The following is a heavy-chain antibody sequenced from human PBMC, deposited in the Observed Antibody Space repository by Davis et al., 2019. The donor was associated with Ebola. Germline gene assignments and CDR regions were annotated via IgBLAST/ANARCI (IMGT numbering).Heavy chain of an antibody. CDR2: ISSSSSTI. CDR1: GFTFTRYS. CDR3: ARDGVNSYDSSGYYYDY. V-gene: IGHV3-48*02. D-gene: IGHD3-22*01. J-gene: IGHJ4*02. Sequence: GESLKISCAASGFTFTRYSMNWVRQAPGKGLEWVSYISSSSSTIYYADSVKGRFTISRDNAKNSLYLQMNSLRDEDTAVYFCARDGVNSYDSSGYYYDYWGQGTLVTVSS.